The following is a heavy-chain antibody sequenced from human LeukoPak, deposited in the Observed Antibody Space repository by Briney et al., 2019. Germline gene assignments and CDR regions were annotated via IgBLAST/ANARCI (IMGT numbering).Heavy chain of an antibody. CDR3: ARVKTMIVVVRLFDY. D-gene: IGHD3-22*01. CDR1: GYTFTSYY. J-gene: IGHJ4*02. Sequence: ASVKVSCKASGYTFTSYYMHWVRQAPGQGLEWMGIINPSGGSTSYAQKFQGRVTMTRDTSTSTVYMELSSLRSEDTAVYYCARVKTMIVVVRLFDYWGQGTLVTVSS. V-gene: IGHV1-46*01. CDR2: INPSGGST.